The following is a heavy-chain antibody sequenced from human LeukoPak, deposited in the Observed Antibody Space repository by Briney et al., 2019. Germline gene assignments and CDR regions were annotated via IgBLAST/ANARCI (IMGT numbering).Heavy chain of an antibody. CDR3: ARSFIAAAVLGDYFDY. V-gene: IGHV1-2*02. CDR1: GYTFTGDY. J-gene: IGHJ4*02. D-gene: IGHD6-13*01. Sequence: VASVKVSCKASGYTFTGDYMHWVRQAPGQGLEWMGWINPNSGGTNYAQKFQGRVTMTRDTSISTAYMELSRLRSDDTAVYYCARSFIAAAVLGDYFDYWGQGTLVTVSS. CDR2: INPNSGGT.